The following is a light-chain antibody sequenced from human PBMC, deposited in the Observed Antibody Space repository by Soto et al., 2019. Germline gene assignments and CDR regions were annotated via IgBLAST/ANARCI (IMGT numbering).Light chain of an antibody. J-gene: IGLJ1*01. CDR1: SGDVGGYDL. V-gene: IGLV2-23*02. Sequence: QSALTQPASVSGSPGQSITISCTGTSGDVGGYDLVSWYQQHPGKAPKLMIYQVVKRPSGVSNRFSGSQSGNTASLTISGLQAEDEADYYCCSYAGSNTLYVFGTGTKLTVL. CDR2: QVV. CDR3: CSYAGSNTLYV.